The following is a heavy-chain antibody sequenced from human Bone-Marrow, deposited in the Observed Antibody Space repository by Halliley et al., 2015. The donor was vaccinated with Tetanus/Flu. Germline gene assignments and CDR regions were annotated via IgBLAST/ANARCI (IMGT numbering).Heavy chain of an antibody. CDR2: THQGGTT. CDR3: ARAGLDLPTMGNWFDP. J-gene: IGHJ5*02. V-gene: IGHV4-4*01. Sequence: ETHQGGTTNYNPSLKVRVPISADKSKNQFSLKLTSVPAADTAVYFCARAGLDLPTMGNWFDPWGQGTLVTVSS. D-gene: IGHD5-12*01.